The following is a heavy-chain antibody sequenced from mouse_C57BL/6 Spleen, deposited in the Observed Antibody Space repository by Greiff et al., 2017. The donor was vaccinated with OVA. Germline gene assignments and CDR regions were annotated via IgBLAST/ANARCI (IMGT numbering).Heavy chain of an antibody. CDR3: ARGAMDY. CDR2: ISAGGSYT. V-gene: IGHV5-4*03. J-gene: IGHJ4*01. Sequence: DVKLVESGGGLVKPGGSLKLSCAASGFTFSSYAMSWVRQTPEKRLEWVATISAGGSYTYYPDNVKGRFTISRDKAKNNLYLQMRQLKSDDTAMYYCARGAMDYWGQGTSVTVSS. CDR1: GFTFSSYA.